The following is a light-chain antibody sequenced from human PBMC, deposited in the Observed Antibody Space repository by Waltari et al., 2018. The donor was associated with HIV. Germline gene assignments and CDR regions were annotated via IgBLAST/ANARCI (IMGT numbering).Light chain of an antibody. CDR3: QQYGSSPPSIT. J-gene: IGKJ5*01. CDR2: GES. CDR1: QSVSSSY. Sequence: IVLTPSPGTLSLSPGERATLSCRAGQSVSSSYLAWYQQKPGQAPRLLIYGESSRATGSPDRFSGSGSGTDFTLTISRLEPEEFAVYYCQQYGSSPPSITFGQGTRLEIK. V-gene: IGKV3-20*01.